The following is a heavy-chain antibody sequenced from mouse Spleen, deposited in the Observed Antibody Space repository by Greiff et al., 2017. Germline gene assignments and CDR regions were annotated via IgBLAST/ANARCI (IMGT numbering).Heavy chain of an antibody. CDR3: ARSDYSNYPAWFAY. Sequence: VQLKQSGPELVKPGASVKISCKASGYSFTDYNMNWVKQSNGKSLEWIGVINPNYGTTSYNQKFKGKATLTVDQSSSTAYMQLNSLTSEDSAVYYCARSDYSNYPAWFAYWGQGTLVTVSA. CDR2: INPNYGTT. J-gene: IGHJ3*01. V-gene: IGHV1-39*01. CDR1: GYSFTDYN. D-gene: IGHD2-5*01.